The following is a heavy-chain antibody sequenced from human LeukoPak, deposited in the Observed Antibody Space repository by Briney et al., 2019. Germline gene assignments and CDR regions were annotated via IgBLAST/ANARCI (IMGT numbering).Heavy chain of an antibody. CDR1: GYTFTGYY. D-gene: IGHD4-17*01. V-gene: IGHV1-2*02. CDR3: ARGRPTVTAFDY. CDR2: INPNSGGT. J-gene: IGHJ4*02. Sequence: ASVTVSCKASGYTFTGYYMHWVRQAPGQGLEWMGWINPNSGGTNYAQKFQGRVTMTRDTSISTAYMELSRLRSDDTAVYYCARGRPTVTAFDYWGQGTLVSVSS.